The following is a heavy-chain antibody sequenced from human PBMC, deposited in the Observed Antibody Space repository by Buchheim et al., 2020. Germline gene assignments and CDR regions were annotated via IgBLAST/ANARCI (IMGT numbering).Heavy chain of an antibody. CDR3: ARLNGGHRGFDY. CDR1: GYTFTDYY. CDR2: INPNSGDT. D-gene: IGHD2-8*01. J-gene: IGHJ4*02. Sequence: QVQLVQSGAEVKKPGASVKVSCKASGYTFTDYYMHWVRQAPGQGLEWMGWINPNSGDTKLAQKFQGSVTMTRDTSISPAYMELSRLTSDDTAVYYCARLNGGHRGFDYWGQGTL. V-gene: IGHV1-2*02.